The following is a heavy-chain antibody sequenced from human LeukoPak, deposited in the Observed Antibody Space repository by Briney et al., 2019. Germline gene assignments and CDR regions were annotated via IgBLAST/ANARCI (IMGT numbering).Heavy chain of an antibody. V-gene: IGHV6-1*01. CDR1: GDSVSSNSAA. D-gene: IGHD1-1*01. CDR2: TYYRSKWYN. CDR3: AREKESGTTYDAFDI. J-gene: IGHJ3*02. Sequence: SQTLSLTCAISGDSVSSNSAAWNWIRQSPSRGLEWLGRTYYRSKWYNTYAVSVKSRIAITPDTSKNQFSLQLSSVTPEDTAVYHCAREKESGTTYDAFDIWGQGTMVTVSS.